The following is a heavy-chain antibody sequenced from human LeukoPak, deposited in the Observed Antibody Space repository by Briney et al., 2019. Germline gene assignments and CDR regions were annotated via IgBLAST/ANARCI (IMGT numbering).Heavy chain of an antibody. V-gene: IGHV4-34*01. CDR1: GGSFSGYY. CDR2: INHSGST. D-gene: IGHD3-22*01. CDR3: ASNIGYYYDSSGYYYLH. J-gene: IGHJ1*01. Sequence: PSETLSLTCAVYGGSFSGYYRSWIRQPPGKGLEWIGEINHSGSTNYNPSLKSRVTISVDTSKNQFSLKLSSVTAADTAVYYCASNIGYYYDSSGYYYLHWGQGTLVTVSS.